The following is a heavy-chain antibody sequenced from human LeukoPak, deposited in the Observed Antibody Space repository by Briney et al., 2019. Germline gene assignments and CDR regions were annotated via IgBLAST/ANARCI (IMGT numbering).Heavy chain of an antibody. CDR1: GGSISSSSYY. CDR3: ARCIGAYLKYNWFDP. D-gene: IGHD2-15*01. J-gene: IGHJ5*02. Sequence: SETLSLTCTVSGGSISSSSYYWGWIRQPPGKGLEWIGRIYYSGSTYYNPSLKSRVTISVDTSKNRFSLKLSSVTAADTAVYYCARCIGAYLKYNWFDPWGQGTLVTVSS. CDR2: IYYSGST. V-gene: IGHV4-39*07.